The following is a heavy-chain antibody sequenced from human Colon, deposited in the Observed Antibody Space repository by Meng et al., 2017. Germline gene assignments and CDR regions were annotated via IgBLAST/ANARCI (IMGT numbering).Heavy chain of an antibody. V-gene: IGHV1-8*03. D-gene: IGHD5-12*01. J-gene: IGHJ4*02. Sequence: ASVKVSCKASGYTFTSYDINWVRQATGQGLEWMGWMNPNSGNTGYAQKFQGRVTITRNTSISTAYMEPSSLRSEDTAVYYCARYAATMASFDYWGQGTLVTVSS. CDR1: GYTFTSYD. CDR3: ARYAATMASFDY. CDR2: MNPNSGNT.